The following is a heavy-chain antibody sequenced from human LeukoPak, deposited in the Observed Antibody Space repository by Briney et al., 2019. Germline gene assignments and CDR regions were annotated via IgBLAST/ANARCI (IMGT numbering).Heavy chain of an antibody. CDR3: ATGSLKRVYSFGPHCDQ. CDR1: GFTVSSYY. J-gene: IGHJ4*02. Sequence: PGGSLRLLCGASGFTVSSYYMSWVRQAPGKGLEWVSVIYSGGSTYYADSVKGRFTISRDNSKNTLYLQMNSLRAEDTAVYYCATGSLKRVYSFGPHCDQWGQGTLVTVSS. D-gene: IGHD5-18*01. V-gene: IGHV3-53*01. CDR2: IYSGGST.